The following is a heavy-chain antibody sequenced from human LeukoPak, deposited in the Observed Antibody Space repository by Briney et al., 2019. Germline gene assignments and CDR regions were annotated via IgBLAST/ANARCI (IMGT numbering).Heavy chain of an antibody. Sequence: GASVKVSCKASGYTFTGYYMHWVRQAAGQGLEWMGWINPNSGGTNYAQKFQGRVTMTRDTSISTAYMELSRLRSDDTAVYYCARVEIWYYYDSSGYPFDYWGQGTLVTVSS. CDR3: ARVEIWYYYDSSGYPFDY. CDR1: GYTFTGYY. V-gene: IGHV1-2*02. D-gene: IGHD3-22*01. J-gene: IGHJ4*02. CDR2: INPNSGGT.